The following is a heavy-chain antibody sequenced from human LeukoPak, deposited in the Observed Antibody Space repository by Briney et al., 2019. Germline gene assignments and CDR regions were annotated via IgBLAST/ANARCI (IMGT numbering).Heavy chain of an antibody. D-gene: IGHD3-16*01. CDR1: GFTFNSYA. J-gene: IGHJ3*01. V-gene: IGHV3-23*01. Sequence: GGSLRLSCAASGFTFNSYAMSWVRQAPGKGLKWVSTISDRGTDTYYADSVKGRFTISRDNSKSTLYLQMNTLGAEDTAVYYCAKLGWGEWSNDAFDFWGRGAMVTVSS. CDR3: AKLGWGEWSNDAFDF. CDR2: ISDRGTDT.